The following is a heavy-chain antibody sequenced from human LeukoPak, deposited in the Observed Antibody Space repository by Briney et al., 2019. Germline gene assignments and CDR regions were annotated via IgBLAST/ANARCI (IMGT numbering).Heavy chain of an antibody. D-gene: IGHD5-12*01. Sequence: GGSLRLSCAASGFTFNSYALSWVRQAPGKGLEWVSHLRASGGSTYYADSVKGRFTISRDSSKNAVYLQMNSLRAEDTAVYYCAKGPTDQDGYIHGYGADYWGQGTLVTVSS. J-gene: IGHJ4*02. CDR3: AKGPTDQDGYIHGYGADY. CDR1: GFTFNSYA. CDR2: LRASGGST. V-gene: IGHV3-23*01.